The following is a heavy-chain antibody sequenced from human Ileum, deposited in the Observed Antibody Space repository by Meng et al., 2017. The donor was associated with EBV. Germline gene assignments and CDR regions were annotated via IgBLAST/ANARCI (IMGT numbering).Heavy chain of an antibody. CDR2: MSYTGST. Sequence: VQLQEPGPGLGTPSGTLSLTCSVSNGPVSSYGYYWTWIRQPPGKGLEWIGYMSYTGSTNYKSTLKSRVTISVDKSKNQFSLKLSSVTAADTAVYYCARERGGGDRGIQWGQGTLVTVSS. CDR1: NGPVSSYGYY. D-gene: IGHD2-21*02. V-gene: IGHV4-61*08. CDR3: ARERGGGDRGIQ. J-gene: IGHJ4*02.